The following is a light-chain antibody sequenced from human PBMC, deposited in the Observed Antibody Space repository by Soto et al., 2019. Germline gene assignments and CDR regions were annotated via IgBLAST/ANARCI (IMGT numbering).Light chain of an antibody. Sequence: QLVLTQPPSASGSPGQSVTISCTGTGSDVGGNNYVSWYQQHPGKAPKLMIYEVNKRPSGVPDRFSCSKAGNTASLAVSGLQADGEADYYGNSYVGNTDNVVFGGGTKVTVL. CDR2: EVN. CDR1: GSDVGGNNY. V-gene: IGLV2-8*01. J-gene: IGLJ2*01. CDR3: NSYVGNTDNVV.